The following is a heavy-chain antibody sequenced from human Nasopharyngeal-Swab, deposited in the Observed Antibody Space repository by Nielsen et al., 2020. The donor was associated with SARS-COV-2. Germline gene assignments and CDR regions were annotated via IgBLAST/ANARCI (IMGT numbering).Heavy chain of an antibody. Sequence: GGSLRLSCAASGFNFNKYAMSWVRQATGKGPEWVSGISVSGGRTYYADSVTGRFTISRDNSKNMLVLQMNSLRAEDTAVYYCAKEEQWLVHDWGQGTLVTVSS. CDR3: AKEEQWLVHD. V-gene: IGHV3-23*01. J-gene: IGHJ4*02. D-gene: IGHD6-19*01. CDR2: ISVSGGRT. CDR1: GFNFNKYA.